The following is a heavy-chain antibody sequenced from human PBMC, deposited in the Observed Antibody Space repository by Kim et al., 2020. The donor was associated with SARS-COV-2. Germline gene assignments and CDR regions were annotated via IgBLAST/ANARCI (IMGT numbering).Heavy chain of an antibody. D-gene: IGHD6-19*01. Sequence: SVKVSCKASGGTFSSYAISWVRQAPGQGLEWMGGIIPIFGTANYAQKFQGRVTITADESTSTAYMELSSLRSEDTAVYYCARDGGPNEIAVACTPPDYYYYGMDVWGEGTTVTVSS. J-gene: IGHJ6*04. CDR1: GGTFSSYA. CDR3: ARDGGPNEIAVACTPPDYYYYGMDV. V-gene: IGHV1-69*13. CDR2: IIPIFGTA.